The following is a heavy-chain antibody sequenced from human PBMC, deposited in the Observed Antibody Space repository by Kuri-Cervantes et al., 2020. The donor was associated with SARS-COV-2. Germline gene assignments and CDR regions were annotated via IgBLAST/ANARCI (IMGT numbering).Heavy chain of an antibody. V-gene: IGHV3-21*01. CDR3: ARASHGDYYHYYYMDV. D-gene: IGHD4-17*01. J-gene: IGHJ6*03. CDR1: AFTFSSYS. CDR2: ISSSSSYI. Sequence: GESLKISCAASAFTFSSYSMNWVRQAPGKGLEWVSSISSSSSYIYYADSVKGRFAISRDNAKNSLYLQMNSLRAEDTAVYYCARASHGDYYHYYYMDVWGKGTTVTVSS.